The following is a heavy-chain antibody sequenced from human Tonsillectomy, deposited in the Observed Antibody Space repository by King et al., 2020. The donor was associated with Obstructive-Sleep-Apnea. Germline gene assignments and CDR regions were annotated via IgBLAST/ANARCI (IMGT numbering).Heavy chain of an antibody. CDR1: GFTFDDYT. J-gene: IGHJ5*02. Sequence: VQLVESGGVVVPPGGSLRLSCAASGFTFDDYTMHWVRQAPGKGLEWVSLISWDGGSTYYADSVKGRFTISRDNSKNSLYLQMNSLRTEDTALYYCAKDLVHYDMTGNWFDPWGQGTLVTVSS. D-gene: IGHD3-9*01. CDR2: ISWDGGST. CDR3: AKDLVHYDMTGNWFDP. V-gene: IGHV3-43*01.